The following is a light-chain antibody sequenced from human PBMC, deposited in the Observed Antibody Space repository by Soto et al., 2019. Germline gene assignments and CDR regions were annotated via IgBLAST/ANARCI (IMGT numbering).Light chain of an antibody. CDR2: GAS. Sequence: EIVLTQFPGTLSLSPGERATLSCRASQSVSSSYLAWFQQKPGQAPRLLIYGASRRATGIPDRFSGRGSGTDFTLTISRLEPEDFAVYYCQHYGSSPTFGQGAKLEIK. J-gene: IGKJ2*01. CDR3: QHYGSSPT. V-gene: IGKV3-20*01. CDR1: QSVSSSY.